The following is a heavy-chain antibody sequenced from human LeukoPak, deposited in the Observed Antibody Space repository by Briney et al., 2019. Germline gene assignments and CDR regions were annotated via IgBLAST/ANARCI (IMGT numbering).Heavy chain of an antibody. D-gene: IGHD3-3*01. CDR1: GFTFSTYD. CDR2: LSSTGGTR. Sequence: GGSLRLSCVASGFTFSTYDMNRVRQAPGKGLECVSYLSSTGGTRYYANSVKGRFTISRDDAKNSLYLQISSLRAEDTAVYYCARAARPKLRFLDFDYWGQGTLLTVSS. V-gene: IGHV3-48*01. J-gene: IGHJ4*02. CDR3: ARAARPKLRFLDFDY.